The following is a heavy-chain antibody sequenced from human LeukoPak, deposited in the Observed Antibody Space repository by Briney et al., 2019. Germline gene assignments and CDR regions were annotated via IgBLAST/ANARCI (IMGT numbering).Heavy chain of an antibody. CDR1: GDSISSGDYH. V-gene: IGHV4-31*03. Sequence: SQTLSLTCTVSGDSISSGDYHWSWIRQHPGKGLEWIGYIYYSGSAYYNTSLQSRATISVDTSKNQFSLKLSSVTAADTAVYYCARRDSGYAYFDYWGQGTLVTASS. CDR3: ARRDSGYAYFDY. CDR2: IYYSGSA. J-gene: IGHJ4*02. D-gene: IGHD5-12*01.